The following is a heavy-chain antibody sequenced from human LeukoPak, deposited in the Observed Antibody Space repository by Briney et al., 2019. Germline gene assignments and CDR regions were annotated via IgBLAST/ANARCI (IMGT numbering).Heavy chain of an antibody. CDR1: GFTFSAYE. CDR3: VRGRHSANNYGGDY. J-gene: IGHJ4*02. Sequence: GGSLRLSCATSGFTFSAYEMNWVRQAPGKGLEWISYISDSGVSIHYADSVRGRFSISRDNAKDALLLQMNTLRAEDTAVYYCVRGRHSANNYGGDYWGQGTLVTVSS. D-gene: IGHD5-12*01. V-gene: IGHV3-48*03. CDR2: ISDSGVSI.